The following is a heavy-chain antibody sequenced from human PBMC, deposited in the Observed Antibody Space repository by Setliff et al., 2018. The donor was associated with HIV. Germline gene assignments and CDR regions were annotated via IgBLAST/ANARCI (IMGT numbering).Heavy chain of an antibody. V-gene: IGHV1-18*01. J-gene: IGHJ4*02. CDR3: AKEAVAATDGAWYFSDS. CDR2: ISGYNGNT. D-gene: IGHD2-8*01. CDR1: GYTFTAYG. Sequence: ASVKVSCKASGYTFTAYGINWVRQAPGLGLEWMGWISGYNGNTEYAQKFQGRVTMTRDTSTSTVYMEGRGLRSDDTAVYYCAKEAVAATDGAWYFSDSWGQGTLVTGSS.